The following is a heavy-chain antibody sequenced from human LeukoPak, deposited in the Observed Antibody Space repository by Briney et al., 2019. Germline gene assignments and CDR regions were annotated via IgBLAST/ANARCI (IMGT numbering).Heavy chain of an antibody. Sequence: GASLRLPCAASGFTFSSYAMSWVRQAPGKGLEWVSAISGSGGSTYYADSVKGRFTISRDNSKNTLYLQMNSLRAEDTAVYYCARGDYDYVWGSYRSPYYFDYWGQGTLVTVSS. CDR3: ARGDYDYVWGSYRSPYYFDY. D-gene: IGHD3-16*02. J-gene: IGHJ4*02. CDR1: GFTFSSYA. V-gene: IGHV3-23*01. CDR2: ISGSGGST.